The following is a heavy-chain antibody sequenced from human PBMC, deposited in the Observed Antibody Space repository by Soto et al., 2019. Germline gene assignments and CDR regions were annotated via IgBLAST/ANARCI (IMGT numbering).Heavy chain of an antibody. CDR1: GYTFTSYG. CDR2: ISAYNGNT. Sequence: SVKVSCKASGYTFTSYGISWVRQAPGQGLEWMGWISAYNGNTNYAQKLQGRVTMTTDTSTSTAYMELRSLRSDDTAVYYCARGGWDIVVVVTATPGWFDPWGQGTLVTVS. J-gene: IGHJ5*02. D-gene: IGHD2-15*01. CDR3: ARGGWDIVVVVTATPGWFDP. V-gene: IGHV1-18*01.